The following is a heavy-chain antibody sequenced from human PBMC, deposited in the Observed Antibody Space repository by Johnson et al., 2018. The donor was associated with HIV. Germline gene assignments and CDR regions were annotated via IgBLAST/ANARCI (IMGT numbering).Heavy chain of an antibody. D-gene: IGHD3-10*01. CDR3: ASTGSGSDDAFDI. J-gene: IGHJ3*02. Sequence: QVQLVESGGGLVQPGGSLRLSCAASGFTFSSYWMHWVRQAPGKGLEWVAFIHYDGSNKYYADSVKGRFTISRDNSKNTLYLQMNSLRAEDTAVYYCASTGSGSDDAFDIWGQGTMVTVSS. V-gene: IGHV3-30*02. CDR2: IHYDGSNK. CDR1: GFTFSSYW.